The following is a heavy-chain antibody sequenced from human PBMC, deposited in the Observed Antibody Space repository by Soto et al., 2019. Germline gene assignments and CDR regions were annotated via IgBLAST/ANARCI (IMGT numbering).Heavy chain of an antibody. J-gene: IGHJ4*02. V-gene: IGHV2-5*02. Sequence: QITLKESDPTLVKPTQTLTLTCTFSGFSLSTSGVGVGWIRQPPGKALEWLAVIFWDDDKRYSPSLKSSLTITKHTSKNQVVLTKTNMDPVDTATYYCAHRRYCSGRSCYDYWGQGTLVTVSS. D-gene: IGHD2-15*01. CDR1: GFSLSTSGVG. CDR3: AHRRYCSGRSCYDY. CDR2: IFWDDDK.